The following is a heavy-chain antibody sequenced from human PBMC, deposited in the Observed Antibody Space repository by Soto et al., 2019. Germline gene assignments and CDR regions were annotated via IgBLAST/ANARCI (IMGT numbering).Heavy chain of an antibody. V-gene: IGHV1-18*01. CDR3: ASGQSPVPYYYYGMDV. Sequence: QVQLVQSGAEVKKPGASVKVSCKASGYTFTCYGISWVRQAPGQGLEWMGWISAYNGNTNYAQKLQGRVTMTTDTSTSTAYMELRSLRSDDTAVYYCASGQSPVPYYYYGMDVWGQGTTVTVSS. CDR1: GYTFTCYG. J-gene: IGHJ6*02. CDR2: ISAYNGNT. D-gene: IGHD6-19*01.